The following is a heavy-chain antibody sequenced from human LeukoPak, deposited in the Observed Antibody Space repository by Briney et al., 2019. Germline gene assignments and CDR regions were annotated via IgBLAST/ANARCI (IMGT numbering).Heavy chain of an antibody. CDR2: IIPIFGTA. CDR1: GGTFSSYA. CDR3: ARDLPLDSGSYYEGDY. V-gene: IGHV1-69*01. J-gene: IGHJ4*02. Sequence: SVKVSCKASGGTFSSYAISWVRQAPGQGLEWMGGIIPIFGTANYAQKFQGRVTITADESTSTAYMELSSLRSEDTAVYYCARDLPLDSGSYYEGDYWAREPWSPSPQ. D-gene: IGHD1-26*01.